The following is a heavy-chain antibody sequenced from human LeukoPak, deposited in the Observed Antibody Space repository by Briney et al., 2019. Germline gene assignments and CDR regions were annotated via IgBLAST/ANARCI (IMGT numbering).Heavy chain of an antibody. CDR2: INGSGGST. J-gene: IGHJ5*02. CDR3: AKAGGYCSGGSCYRSGLFDP. V-gene: IGHV3-23*01. D-gene: IGHD2-15*01. Sequence: GGSLRLSCAASGFTFSSYAMSWVRQAPGKGLEWVSAINGSGGSTYYADSVKGRFTITRDNSKNTLYLQMNSLRAEDTAVYYCAKAGGYCSGGSCYRSGLFDPWGQGTLVTVSS. CDR1: GFTFSSYA.